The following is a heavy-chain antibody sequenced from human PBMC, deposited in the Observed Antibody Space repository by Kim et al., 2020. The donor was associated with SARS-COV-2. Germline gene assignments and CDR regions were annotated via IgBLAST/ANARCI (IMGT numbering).Heavy chain of an antibody. CDR2: ISSSSSYI. CDR3: ARDGQLIPAAIVPPDHFDY. Sequence: GGSLRLSCAASGFTFSSYSMNWVRQAPGKGLEWVSSISSSSSYIYYADSVKGRFTISRDNAKNSLYLQMNSLRAEDTAVYYCARDGQLIPAAIVPPDHFDYWGQGTLVTVSS. J-gene: IGHJ4*02. CDR1: GFTFSSYS. D-gene: IGHD2-2*01. V-gene: IGHV3-21*01.